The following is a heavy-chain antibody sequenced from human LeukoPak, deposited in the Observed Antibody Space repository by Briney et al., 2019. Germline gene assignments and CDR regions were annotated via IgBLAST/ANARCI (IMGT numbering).Heavy chain of an antibody. Sequence: SETLCLSCTVSGGSISGYYWSWIRQPAGKGLEWIGRIYTSGSTTYNPSLKSRVTMSVDTSKNQFSLRLSSVTAADTAVYYCARGSPGVAALTFDYWGQGTLVTLSS. J-gene: IGHJ4*02. V-gene: IGHV4-4*07. CDR1: GGSISGYY. CDR2: IYTSGST. D-gene: IGHD4/OR15-4a*01. CDR3: ARGSPGVAALTFDY.